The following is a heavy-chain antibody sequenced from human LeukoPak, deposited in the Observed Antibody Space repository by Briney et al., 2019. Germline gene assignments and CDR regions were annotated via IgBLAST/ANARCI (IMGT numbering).Heavy chain of an antibody. CDR1: GGSISSGSYN. CDR2: TYTSGST. CDR3: ARYSGSYYVDY. J-gene: IGHJ4*02. Sequence: SETLSLTCTVSGGSISSGSYNWSRVRPPAGKGLEWIGRTYTSGSTGYNPSLKSRVTISADTSKNQFSLKLSSVTAADTAVYYCARYSGSYYVDYWGQGTLVTVSS. D-gene: IGHD1-26*01. V-gene: IGHV4-61*02.